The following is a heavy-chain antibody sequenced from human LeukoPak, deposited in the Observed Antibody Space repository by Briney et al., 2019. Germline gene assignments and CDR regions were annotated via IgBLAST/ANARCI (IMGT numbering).Heavy chain of an antibody. D-gene: IGHD6-19*01. V-gene: IGHV3-21*01. CDR3: ARGPLDYSSDYFFDY. J-gene: IGHJ4*02. CDR1: GFTFSTYS. Sequence: GGPLRLSCTASGFTFSTYSMNWVRQAPGKGLEWVSFISSSSSYIYYADSVKGRFPISRDNAKNSLYLQMNSLRAEDTAVYYCARGPLDYSSDYFFDYWGQGTLVTVSS. CDR2: ISSSSSYI.